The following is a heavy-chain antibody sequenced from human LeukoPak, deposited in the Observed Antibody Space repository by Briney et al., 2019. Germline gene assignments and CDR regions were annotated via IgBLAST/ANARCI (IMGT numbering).Heavy chain of an antibody. CDR1: GYTFSSYH. CDR2: IKTYDGNT. D-gene: IGHD2-15*01. V-gene: IGHV1-18*01. CDR3: SRDVATWYFAY. Sequence: ASVKVSCKASGYTFSSYHVSWVRQAPGQGLEWMGWIKTYDGNTKSAQNVQGRGAMTTDTFTSTGYMELRRLRFDDKDAYSSSRDVATWYFAYWGQGPLVTVSS. J-gene: IGHJ4*02.